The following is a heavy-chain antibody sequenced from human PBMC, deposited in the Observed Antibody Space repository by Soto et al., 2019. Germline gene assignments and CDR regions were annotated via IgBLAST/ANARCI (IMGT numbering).Heavy chain of an antibody. CDR1: GFTFSSYV. J-gene: IGHJ4*02. D-gene: IGHD3-10*01. Sequence: EVQLLESGGDLVQPGGSLRLSCAASGFTFSSYVMSWVRQAPGRGLEWVTAIVGSGGDTYYADSVKGRFATSRDNSKNTVYLQINSLRAEDTAVYYCEKGSSDTRPYYFDYWGQGALVTVSS. CDR2: IVGSGGDT. V-gene: IGHV3-23*01. CDR3: EKGSSDTRPYYFDY.